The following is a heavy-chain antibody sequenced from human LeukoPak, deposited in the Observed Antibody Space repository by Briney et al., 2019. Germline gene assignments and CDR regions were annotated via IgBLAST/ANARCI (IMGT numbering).Heavy chain of an antibody. J-gene: IGHJ3*02. V-gene: IGHV5-51*01. CDR1: RDTFINSW. Sequence: GESLKISCAGSRDTFINSWIGWVRQMPGKGLEWMGNIYPIDSDTRYSPSFQGQVTISADKSISTAYLQWSSLKASDTAMYYCARQWEPDDAFDIWGQGTMVTVSS. CDR3: ARQWEPDDAFDI. CDR2: IYPIDSDT. D-gene: IGHD1-26*01.